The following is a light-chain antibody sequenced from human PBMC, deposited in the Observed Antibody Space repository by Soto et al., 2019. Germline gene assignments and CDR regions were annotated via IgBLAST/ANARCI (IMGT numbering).Light chain of an antibody. V-gene: IGLV2-11*01. CDR3: CSYAATENFV. Sequence: QSALTQPRSVSGSPGQSVTISCTGTSSDIGGYNYVSWYQQHPGKAPQLMIYDVDKRPSGVPDRFSGSKSDNTASLTITGLQAEDEADYYCCSYAATENFVFGTGTKLTVL. CDR1: SSDIGGYNY. J-gene: IGLJ1*01. CDR2: DVD.